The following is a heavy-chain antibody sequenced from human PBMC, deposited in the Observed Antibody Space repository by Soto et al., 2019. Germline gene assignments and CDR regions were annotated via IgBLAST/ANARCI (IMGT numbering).Heavy chain of an antibody. V-gene: IGHV4-34*01. Sequence: SETLSLTCAVYGGSFSGYYWSWIRQPPGKGLEWIGEINHSGSTNYNPSLKSRVTISVDTAKNQFSLKLSSVTAADTAVYYCAREEQQPGSFDYWGQGTLVTVSS. J-gene: IGHJ4*02. CDR2: INHSGST. CDR1: GGSFSGYY. CDR3: AREEQQPGSFDY. D-gene: IGHD6-13*01.